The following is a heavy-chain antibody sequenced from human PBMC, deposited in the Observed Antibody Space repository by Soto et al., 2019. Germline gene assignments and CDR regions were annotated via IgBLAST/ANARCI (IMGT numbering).Heavy chain of an antibody. Sequence: ASVKVSCKASGFSFNNYGITWVRQAPGQGLEWMGWISSYNGDIRYSQKFQGRVTMTTDTSTSTAYMELRSLKSDDTAVYFCARVSVRWVLPHNNWFDPWGQGTLVTVSS. CDR1: GFSFNNYG. J-gene: IGHJ5*02. D-gene: IGHD1-26*01. V-gene: IGHV1-18*04. CDR3: ARVSVRWVLPHNNWFDP. CDR2: ISSYNGDI.